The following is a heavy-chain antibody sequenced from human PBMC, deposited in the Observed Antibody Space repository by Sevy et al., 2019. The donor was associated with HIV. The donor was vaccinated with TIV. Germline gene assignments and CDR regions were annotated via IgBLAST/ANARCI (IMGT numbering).Heavy chain of an antibody. Sequence: SETLSLTCAVHDGSFSGYYWNWIRQLPGKRLEWIGEINESGITYYNPSLKSRVTFSVDTSKKQFSLKLNSVTAVDSAVYFCARSPPVVVVPGAPSWFDPWGQGTLVTVSS. V-gene: IGHV4-34*01. CDR1: DGSFSGYY. CDR2: INESGIT. J-gene: IGHJ5*02. D-gene: IGHD2-2*01. CDR3: ARSPPVVVVPGAPSWFDP.